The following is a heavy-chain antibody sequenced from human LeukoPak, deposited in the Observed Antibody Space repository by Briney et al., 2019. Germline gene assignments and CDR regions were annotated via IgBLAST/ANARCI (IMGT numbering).Heavy chain of an antibody. Sequence: GGSLILSCAASGFPFQDSGLSWVRQAPGKGLEWISGTNWNGDTTVYADSVKGRFTISRDNAKNSLYLQMNSLRADVTAFYYCARQTRGYVYYFDYWGQGTLVTVSS. J-gene: IGHJ4*02. CDR3: ARQTRGYVYYFDY. CDR1: GFPFQDSG. CDR2: TNWNGDTT. D-gene: IGHD2-2*01. V-gene: IGHV3-20*04.